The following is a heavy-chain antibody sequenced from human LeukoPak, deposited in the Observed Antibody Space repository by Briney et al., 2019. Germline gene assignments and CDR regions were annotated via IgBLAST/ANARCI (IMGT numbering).Heavy chain of an antibody. J-gene: IGHJ4*02. Sequence: NPSETLSLTCTVSGYSIGSGYYWGWIRQPPGKGLEWIGNIYHSGSTYYNPSLKGRVTISVDTSKNQFSLKLSSVTAADTAVYYCGRYSSSWYIDYWGQGTLVTVSS. CDR2: IYHSGST. CDR1: GYSIGSGYY. V-gene: IGHV4-38-2*02. CDR3: GRYSSSWYIDY. D-gene: IGHD6-13*01.